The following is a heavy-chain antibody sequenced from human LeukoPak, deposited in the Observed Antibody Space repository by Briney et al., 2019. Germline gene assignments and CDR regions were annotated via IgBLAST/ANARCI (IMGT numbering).Heavy chain of an antibody. CDR1: GGSISTYS. J-gene: IGHJ5*02. D-gene: IGHD6-19*01. CDR3: ARAHSSGWPHMFDP. CDR2: IYYSGST. V-gene: IGHV4-59*01. Sequence: PSETLSLTCTVSGGSISTYSWTWIRQPLGKGLEWIGNIYYSGSTNYNPSLKSRVTISIDTSKNQFSLKVSSVTAADTAVYYCARAHSSGWPHMFDPWGQGTLVTVPS.